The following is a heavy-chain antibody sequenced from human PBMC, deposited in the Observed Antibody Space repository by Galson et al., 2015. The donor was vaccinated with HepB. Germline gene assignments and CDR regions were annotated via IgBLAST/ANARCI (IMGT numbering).Heavy chain of an antibody. Sequence: SVKVSCKASRGTFSSYAISWVRQAPGQGLEWMGGIIPIFGTANYAQKFQGRVTITADESTSTAYMELSSLRSEDTAVYYCARVPDCSSTSCYIDYWGQGTLVTVSS. CDR3: ARVPDCSSTSCYIDY. D-gene: IGHD2-2*02. V-gene: IGHV1-69*13. CDR2: IIPIFGTA. J-gene: IGHJ4*02. CDR1: RGTFSSYA.